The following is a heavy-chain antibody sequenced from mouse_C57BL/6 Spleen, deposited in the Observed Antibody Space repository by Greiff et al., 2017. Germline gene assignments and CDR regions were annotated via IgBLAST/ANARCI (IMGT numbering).Heavy chain of an antibody. J-gene: IGHJ1*03. Sequence: EVKLVESEGGLVQPGSSMKLSCTASGFTFSDYYMAWVRQVPEKGLEWVANINNDGSSTYYLDSLKSRFIISIDNSKNILYLQMSSLKSEDTATYYGAREGDGYCWYFDVWGTGTTVTVSS. CDR2: INNDGSST. CDR1: GFTFSDYY. D-gene: IGHD2-3*01. CDR3: AREGDGYCWYFDV. V-gene: IGHV5-16*01.